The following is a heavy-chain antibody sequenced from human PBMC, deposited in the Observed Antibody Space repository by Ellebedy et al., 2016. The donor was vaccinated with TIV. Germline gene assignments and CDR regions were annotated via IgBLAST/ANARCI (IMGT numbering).Heavy chain of an antibody. D-gene: IGHD4-23*01. CDR2: ISNNGGST. Sequence: GESLKISCSASGLTFRNYAMHWVRQAPGKGLEYVSAISNNGGSTYYADSVKGRFTISRDNSKDTLFLKMNSLRAEDTAIYFCARDPVGVGPAFDVWGQGTMVTVSS. V-gene: IGHV3-64*04. CDR1: GLTFRNYA. J-gene: IGHJ3*01. CDR3: ARDPVGVGPAFDV.